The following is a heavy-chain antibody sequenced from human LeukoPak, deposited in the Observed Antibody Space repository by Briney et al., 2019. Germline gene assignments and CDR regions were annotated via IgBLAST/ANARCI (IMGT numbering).Heavy chain of an antibody. CDR3: ARQLGSHYFDY. CDR2: IYYSGTT. CDR1: GDSINNYY. J-gene: IGHJ4*02. Sequence: SETLSLTCTVSGDSINNYYWSWIRQPPGKGLEWIGYIYYSGTTNYNPSLKSRVSISVDTSKKQFSLKLSSVTAADTAVYYCARQLGSHYFDYWGQGTLVTVSS. V-gene: IGHV4-59*01. D-gene: IGHD7-27*01.